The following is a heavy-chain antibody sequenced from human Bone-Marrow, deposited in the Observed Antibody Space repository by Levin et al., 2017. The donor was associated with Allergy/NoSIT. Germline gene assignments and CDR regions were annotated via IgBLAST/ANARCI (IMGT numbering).Heavy chain of an antibody. Sequence: PGESLKISCAASGFRLSDSYMSWIRQAPGKGPEWLSYISSNGHTFYNGDSVKGRFTVSRDSAKNSLYLRLNSLRAEDTAVYYCARWYSPDVGAFDIWGHGTVVIVSS. V-gene: IGHV3-11*01. D-gene: IGHD6-13*01. CDR3: ARWYSPDVGAFDI. CDR2: ISSNGHTF. CDR1: GFRLSDSY. J-gene: IGHJ3*02.